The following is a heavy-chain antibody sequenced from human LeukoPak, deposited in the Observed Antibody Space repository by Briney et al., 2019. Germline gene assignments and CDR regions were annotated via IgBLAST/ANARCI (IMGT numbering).Heavy chain of an antibody. Sequence: SQTLSLTCAISGDSVSSNSVTWNWIRQSPSRGLEWLGRTYYRSTWYNDYAVSVRGRITVNPDTSKNQFSLHLNSVTPEDAAVYYCARRLTQYDCFDPWGQGILVAVSS. CDR1: GDSVSSNSVT. D-gene: IGHD2-2*01. CDR2: TYYRSTWYN. CDR3: ARRLTQYDCFDP. J-gene: IGHJ5*02. V-gene: IGHV6-1*01.